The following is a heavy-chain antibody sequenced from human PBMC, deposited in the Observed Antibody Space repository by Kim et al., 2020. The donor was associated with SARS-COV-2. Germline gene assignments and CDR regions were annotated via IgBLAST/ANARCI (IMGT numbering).Heavy chain of an antibody. CDR3: AREVVEMATILIFDY. Sequence: QKFQGRVTITADESTSTAYMELGSLRSEDTAVYYCAREVVEMATILIFDYWGQGTLVTVSS. J-gene: IGHJ4*02. V-gene: IGHV1-69*01. D-gene: IGHD5-12*01.